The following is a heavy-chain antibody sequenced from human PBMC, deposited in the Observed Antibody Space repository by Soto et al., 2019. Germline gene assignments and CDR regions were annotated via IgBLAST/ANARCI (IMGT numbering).Heavy chain of an antibody. V-gene: IGHV4-34*01. CDR3: ARGTVQNWFDP. CDR1: GGSFSGYY. CDR2: INHSGST. J-gene: IGHJ5*02. D-gene: IGHD3-10*01. Sequence: QVQLQQWGAGLLKPSETLSLTCAVYGGSFSGYYWSWIRQPPGKGLEWIGEINHSGSTNYNPSLKSRVTRSVDTSKNQFSLKLSSVTAADTAVYYCARGTVQNWFDPWGQGTLVTVSS.